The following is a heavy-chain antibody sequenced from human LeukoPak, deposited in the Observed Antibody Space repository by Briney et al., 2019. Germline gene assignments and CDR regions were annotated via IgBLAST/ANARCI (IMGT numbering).Heavy chain of an antibody. Sequence: GWSLRLSCAPSRFTFSSYGLHWVRPAPRKGLEWVAFIRFDGRNKHYAHSVKGRFTISRDNSKNTLYLPMNRLRAEDTAVYYCAKAGNYDILTGYHFDYWGQGTLVTVSS. CDR3: AKAGNYDILTGYHFDY. V-gene: IGHV3-30*02. J-gene: IGHJ4*02. CDR2: IRFDGRNK. D-gene: IGHD3-9*01. CDR1: RFTFSSYG.